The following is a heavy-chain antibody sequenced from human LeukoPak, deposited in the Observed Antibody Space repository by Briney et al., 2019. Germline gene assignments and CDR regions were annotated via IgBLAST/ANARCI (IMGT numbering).Heavy chain of an antibody. V-gene: IGHV3-30*18. CDR3: AKDSITGPERPDQYYFDY. J-gene: IGHJ4*02. Sequence: QPGGSLRLSCAASGFSFSNYEMNWVRQAPGKGLEWVAVISYDGSNKYYADSVKGRFTISRDNSKNTLYLQMNSLRAEDTAVYYCAKDSITGPERPDQYYFDYWGQGTLVTVSS. CDR1: GFSFSNYE. D-gene: IGHD3-10*01. CDR2: ISYDGSNK.